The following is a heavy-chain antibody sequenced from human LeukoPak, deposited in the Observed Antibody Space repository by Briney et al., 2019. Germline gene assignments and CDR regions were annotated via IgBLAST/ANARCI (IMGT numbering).Heavy chain of an antibody. Sequence: GSLRLSCAASGFTFSSYSMNWVRQAPGKGLEWVSSISSSSSYIYYADSVKGRFTISRDNAKNSLYLQMNSLRAEDTAVYYCARDENYDILTGYEEGWFDPWGQGTLVTVSS. V-gene: IGHV3-21*01. CDR1: GFTFSSYS. CDR2: ISSSSSYI. J-gene: IGHJ5*02. D-gene: IGHD3-9*01. CDR3: ARDENYDILTGYEEGWFDP.